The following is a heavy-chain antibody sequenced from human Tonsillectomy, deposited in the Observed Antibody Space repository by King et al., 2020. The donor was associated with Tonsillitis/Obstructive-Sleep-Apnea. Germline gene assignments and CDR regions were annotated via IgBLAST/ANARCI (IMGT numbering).Heavy chain of an antibody. Sequence: VQLVESGGGVVQPGRSLRLSCAASGFTFSSYGMHWGRQAPGKGLEWVGGIWDDGSNKYYADSVKGRFTSSRDNSKNTLYLQMNSLRAEDTAVYYCARDVGGQPDYWGQGTLVTVSS. CDR1: GFTFSSYG. CDR3: ARDVGGQPDY. V-gene: IGHV3-33*01. J-gene: IGHJ4*02. CDR2: IWDDGSNK. D-gene: IGHD1-14*01.